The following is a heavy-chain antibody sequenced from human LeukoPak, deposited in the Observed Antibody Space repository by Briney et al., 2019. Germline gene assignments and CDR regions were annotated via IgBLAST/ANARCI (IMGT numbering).Heavy chain of an antibody. CDR3: ARDRTRAGYSSGWYHDY. V-gene: IGHV1-2*06. D-gene: IGHD6-19*01. Sequence: ASVKVSCTASGYTFTGYYMHWVRQAPGQGLEWMGRINPNSGGTNYAQKFQGRVTMTRDTSISTAYMELSRLRSDDTAVYYCARDRTRAGYSSGWYHDYWGQGTLVTVSS. CDR2: INPNSGGT. CDR1: GYTFTGYY. J-gene: IGHJ4*02.